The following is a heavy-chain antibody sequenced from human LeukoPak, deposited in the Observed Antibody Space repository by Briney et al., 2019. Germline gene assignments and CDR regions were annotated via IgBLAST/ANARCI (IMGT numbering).Heavy chain of an antibody. D-gene: IGHD1-26*01. CDR3: ARGGVGATLDWFAP. Sequence: GGSLRLSCAASGFNFSTYAMTWVRQVPGQGLEWVSGLSARGATTFYADSVKGRFTISRDNSKNTVSLQMNRLRADDTAVYYCARGGVGATLDWFAPWGQGTLVTVSS. V-gene: IGHV3-23*01. CDR1: GFNFSTYA. CDR2: LSARGATT. J-gene: IGHJ5*02.